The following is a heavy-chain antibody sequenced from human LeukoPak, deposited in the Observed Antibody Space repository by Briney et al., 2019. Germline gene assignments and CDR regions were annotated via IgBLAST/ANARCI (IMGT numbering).Heavy chain of an antibody. V-gene: IGHV3-33*01. Sequence: PGGSLRLSCAASGFTFSESGMHWVRQAPGKGLEWVALIWYDGGNKNYADSVKGRYTISRDNSKNTLYLQMNSLRAEDTAVYYCARGYYYHTSGYWGIDYWGQGTLVTVSS. J-gene: IGHJ4*02. CDR2: IWYDGGNK. D-gene: IGHD3-22*01. CDR1: GFTFSESG. CDR3: ARGYYYHTSGYWGIDY.